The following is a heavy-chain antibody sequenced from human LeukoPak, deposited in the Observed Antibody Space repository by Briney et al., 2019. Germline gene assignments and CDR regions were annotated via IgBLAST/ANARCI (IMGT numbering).Heavy chain of an antibody. CDR1: GYTFTSYY. J-gene: IGHJ4*02. CDR3: ARARVNYADTSTRDYFDY. Sequence: ASVKVSCKASGYTFTSYYMHWVRQAPGQGLEWMGIINPSGGSTSYAQKFQGRVTMTGDTSTSTVYMELSSLRSEDTAVYYCARARVNYADTSTRDYFDYWGQGTLVTVSS. D-gene: IGHD4-11*01. CDR2: INPSGGST. V-gene: IGHV1-46*01.